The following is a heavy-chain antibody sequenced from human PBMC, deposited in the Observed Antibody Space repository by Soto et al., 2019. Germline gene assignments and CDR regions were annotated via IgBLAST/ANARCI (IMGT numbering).Heavy chain of an antibody. V-gene: IGHV1-46*01. CDR2: INPSGGST. CDR1: GYTFTSYY. CDR3: ARGTGGGNSVGY. D-gene: IGHD2-21*02. J-gene: IGHJ4*02. Sequence: ASVKVSCKASGYTFTSYYMHWVRQAPGQGLEWMGIINPSGGSTSYAQKFQGRVTMTRDTSTSIVYMELSSLKSEDTAVYYCARGTGGGNSVGYWGQGTLVTVSS.